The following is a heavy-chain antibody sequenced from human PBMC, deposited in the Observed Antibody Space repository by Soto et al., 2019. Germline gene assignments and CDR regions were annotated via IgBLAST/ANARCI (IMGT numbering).Heavy chain of an antibody. V-gene: IGHV1-69*02. CDR2: SIPILDVA. D-gene: IGHD3-16*01. J-gene: IGHJ3*02. CDR3: ARGGGTSDDTFDI. CDR1: GGTFTTYS. Sequence: QVQLVQSGAEVKKPGSSVKVSCKASGGTFTTYSFSWVRQAPGQGLEWLGRSIPILDVANYAQKFHGRVTITADKSTSTAYMELRSLRFEDTAVYYCARGGGTSDDTFDIWGQGTMVAVSS.